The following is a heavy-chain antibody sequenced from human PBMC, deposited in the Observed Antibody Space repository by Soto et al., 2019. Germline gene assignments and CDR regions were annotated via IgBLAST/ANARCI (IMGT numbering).Heavy chain of an antibody. J-gene: IGHJ2*01. CDR3: ARRTANPYWYFDL. D-gene: IGHD2-21*02. Sequence: EVQLVQSGAEVKKPGASLKISCRGSGYSFINDWIGWVRQMPGKGLEWMGIIYLGDSDTRYSPSFQGQVTISADKSITTAYRQGNRLKASDTAIYYCARRTANPYWYFDLWGRGTLVTVSS. CDR2: IYLGDSDT. CDR1: GYSFINDW. V-gene: IGHV5-51*01.